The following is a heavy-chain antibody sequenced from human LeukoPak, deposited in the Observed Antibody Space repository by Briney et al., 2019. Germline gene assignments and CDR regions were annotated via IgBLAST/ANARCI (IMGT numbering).Heavy chain of an antibody. CDR3: ARHPYCSSTSCSWFDP. V-gene: IGHV5-51*01. Sequence: GESLKISCEASGYSFSSHWIAWVRQMPGKGLEWMGIIYPGDSDTRYSPSFQGQVTISADKSISTAYLQWSSLKASDTAMYYCARHPYCSSTSCSWFDPWGQGTLVTVSS. CDR2: IYPGDSDT. D-gene: IGHD2-2*01. J-gene: IGHJ5*02. CDR1: GYSFSSHW.